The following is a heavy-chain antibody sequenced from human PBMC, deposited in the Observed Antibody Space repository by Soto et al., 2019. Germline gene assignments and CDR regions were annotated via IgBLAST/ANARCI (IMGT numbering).Heavy chain of an antibody. Sequence: PGGSLRLSCAASGFTFDDYAMHWVRQAPGKGLEWVSGISWNSGSIGYADSVKGRFTISRDNAKNSLYLQMNSLRAEDTALYYCAKDISYGDYVERGYYYMDVWGKGTTVTVSS. V-gene: IGHV3-9*01. CDR3: AKDISYGDYVERGYYYMDV. CDR1: GFTFDDYA. D-gene: IGHD4-17*01. J-gene: IGHJ6*03. CDR2: ISWNSGSI.